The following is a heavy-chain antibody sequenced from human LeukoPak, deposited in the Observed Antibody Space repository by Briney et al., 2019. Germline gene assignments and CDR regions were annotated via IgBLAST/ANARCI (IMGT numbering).Heavy chain of an antibody. CDR2: IYYSGST. CDR3: ARHGNGAFDI. CDR1: GGSISSYY. D-gene: IGHD1-1*01. V-gene: IGHV4-59*08. Sequence: SETLSLTCTVSGGSISSYYWSWIRQPPGKGLEWIGFIYYSGSTNYSPSLKGLVTISVDTSKNQFSLKLTSVTAADTAVYYRARHGNGAFDIWGQGTMVTVSS. J-gene: IGHJ3*02.